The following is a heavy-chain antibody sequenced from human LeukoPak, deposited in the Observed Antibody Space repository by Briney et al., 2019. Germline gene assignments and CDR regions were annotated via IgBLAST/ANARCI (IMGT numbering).Heavy chain of an antibody. V-gene: IGHV3-9*01. D-gene: IGHD3-10*01. CDR1: GFTFDDYA. CDR2: VNWNSGSI. Sequence: GGSLRLSCAASGFTFDDYAMHWVRQAPGKGLEWVSGVNWNSGSIDYADSVKGRFTMSRDNAKNSLYLQMNGLRVEDTAMYYCAKDGSTSGLQRHFHSWGQGTLVTVSS. J-gene: IGHJ4*02. CDR3: AKDGSTSGLQRHFHS.